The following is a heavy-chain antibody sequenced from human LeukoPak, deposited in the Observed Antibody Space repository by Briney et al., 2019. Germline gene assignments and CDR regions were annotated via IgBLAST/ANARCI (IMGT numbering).Heavy chain of an antibody. Sequence: SETLSLTCAVYGGSFSGYYWSWIRQPPGKGLEWIGEINHSGSTNYNPSLKSRVTISVDTSKNQFSLKLSSGTAADTAVYYCARTRWGPFDYWGQRTLVTVSS. CDR1: GGSFSGYY. D-gene: IGHD5-24*01. CDR2: INHSGST. J-gene: IGHJ4*02. V-gene: IGHV4-34*01. CDR3: ARTRWGPFDY.